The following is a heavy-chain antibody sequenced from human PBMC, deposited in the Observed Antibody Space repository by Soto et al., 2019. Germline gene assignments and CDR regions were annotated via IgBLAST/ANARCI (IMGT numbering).Heavy chain of an antibody. V-gene: IGHV4-39*01. J-gene: IGHJ4*02. Sequence: QLQLQESGPGLVKPSETLSLTCTVSGGSISSSSYYWGWIRQPPGKGLEWIGSIYYSGSTYYNPSLKSRVTISVDTSKNQFSLKLSSVTAADTAVYYCARHVPPLYCGGDCYPYYFDYWGQGTLVTVSS. CDR3: ARHVPPLYCGGDCYPYYFDY. CDR2: IYYSGST. CDR1: GGSISSSSYY. D-gene: IGHD2-21*02.